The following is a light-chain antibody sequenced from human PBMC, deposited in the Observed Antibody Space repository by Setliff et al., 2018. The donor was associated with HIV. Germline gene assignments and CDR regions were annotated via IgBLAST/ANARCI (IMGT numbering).Light chain of an antibody. V-gene: IGLV2-14*01. J-gene: IGLJ1*01. CDR2: EVN. CDR3: NSFTSSNTYG. CDR1: SRDVGGGQNY. Sequence: QSVLAQPASVSGSPGQSVTISCTGTSRDVGGGQNYVSWYQQHPDKAPRLILYEVNKRPSGISDRFSGSKSGNTASLTISGLQAEDEADYYSNSFTSSNTYGFGSGTKVT.